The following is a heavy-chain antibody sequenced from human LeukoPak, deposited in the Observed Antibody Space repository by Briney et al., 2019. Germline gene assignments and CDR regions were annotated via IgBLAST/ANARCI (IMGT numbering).Heavy chain of an antibody. CDR2: IYTSGST. J-gene: IGHJ4*02. Sequence: SETLSLTCTVSGGSISSHYWSWIRQPPGKGLEWIGYIYTSGSTNYNPSLKSRVTISVDTSKNQFSLKLSSVTAADTAVYYCARHPYYYDSSGDSPHFDYWGQGTLVTVSS. CDR1: GGSISSHY. D-gene: IGHD3-22*01. V-gene: IGHV4-4*09. CDR3: ARHPYYYDSSGDSPHFDY.